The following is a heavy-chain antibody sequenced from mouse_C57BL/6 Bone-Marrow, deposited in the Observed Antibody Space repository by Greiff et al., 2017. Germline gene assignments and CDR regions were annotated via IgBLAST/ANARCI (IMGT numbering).Heavy chain of an antibody. CDR2: ISSGSSTI. CDR1: GFTFSDYG. Sequence: EVKLMESGGGLVKPGGSLKLSCAASGFTFSDYGMHWVRQAPEKGLEWVAYISSGSSTIYSADTVQGRFTISRDNAKNTLFLQITSLRSEDTAMYYCARRPLMDYWGQGTSVTVSS. J-gene: IGHJ4*01. CDR3: ARRPLMDY. V-gene: IGHV5-17*01.